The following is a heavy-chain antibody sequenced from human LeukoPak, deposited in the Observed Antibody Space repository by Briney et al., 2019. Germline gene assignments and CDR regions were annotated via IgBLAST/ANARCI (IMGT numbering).Heavy chain of an antibody. CDR1: GFTFSTFS. J-gene: IGHJ4*02. CDR2: ISTGSGTI. Sequence: PGGSLRLSCTTSGFTFSTFSMNWVRQAPGKGLEWLSYISTGSGTIYYADSVKGRFTISTDTAKNSLYLEMNNLRDGDTAVYYCARDDSWAFDYWGQGTLVTVSS. CDR3: ARDDSWAFDY. V-gene: IGHV3-48*02. D-gene: IGHD2-21*02.